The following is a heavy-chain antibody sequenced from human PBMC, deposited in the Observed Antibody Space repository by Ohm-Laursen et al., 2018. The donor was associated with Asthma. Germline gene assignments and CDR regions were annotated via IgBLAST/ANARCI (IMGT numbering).Heavy chain of an antibody. CDR3: ARFISRRRNSSGYYYAYRFDY. CDR2: TYHSGST. V-gene: IGHV4-30-2*01. D-gene: IGHD3-22*01. Sequence: SETLSLTCAVSGGSISSGGYSWSWIRQPPGKGLEWIGYTYHSGSTYYNPSLKSRVTISVDRSKNQFSLKLSSVTAADTAVYYCARFISRRRNSSGYYYAYRFDYWGQGTLVTVSS. CDR1: GGSISSGGYS. J-gene: IGHJ4*02.